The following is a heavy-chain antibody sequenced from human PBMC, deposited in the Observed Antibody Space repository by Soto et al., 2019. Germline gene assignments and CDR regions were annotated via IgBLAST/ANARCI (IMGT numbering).Heavy chain of an antibody. CDR2: IYYSGST. Sequence: SETLSLTCTVSGGSISSSSYYWGWIRQPPGKGLEWIGSIYYSGSTYYNPSLKSRVTISVDTSKNQFSLKLSSVTAADTAVYYCAGGSNVGITYYYGSGSLGHYYYYGMVDGGPGTTVTVSS. J-gene: IGHJ6*02. CDR1: GGSISSSSYY. V-gene: IGHV4-39*01. CDR3: AGGSNVGITYYYGSGSLGHYYYYGMVD. D-gene: IGHD3-10*01.